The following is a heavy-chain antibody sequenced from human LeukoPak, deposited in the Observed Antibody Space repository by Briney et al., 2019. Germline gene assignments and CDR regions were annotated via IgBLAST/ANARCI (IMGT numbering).Heavy chain of an antibody. CDR3: ARQDFWSGSDRRVDY. V-gene: IGHV1-18*01. CDR1: GYTFNGYV. Sequence: ASVKVSCKASGYTFNGYVISWVRQAPGQGLEWMGWISANSGNTNYAEKLQDRVAKTTDTSTTTAYMELTNLRSDDTAVYYWARQDFWSGSDRRVDYWGQGTLVTVSS. D-gene: IGHD3-3*01. CDR2: ISANSGNT. J-gene: IGHJ4*02.